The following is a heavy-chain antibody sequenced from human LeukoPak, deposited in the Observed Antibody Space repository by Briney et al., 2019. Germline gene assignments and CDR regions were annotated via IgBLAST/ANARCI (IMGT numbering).Heavy chain of an antibody. V-gene: IGHV3-15*07. J-gene: IGHJ4*02. CDR2: IRSRTDGGTT. CDR1: GFTFTYVW. Sequence: GGSLRLSCAASGFTFTYVWLNWVRQAPGKGLEWVGRIRSRTDGGTTDYAAPVKGRFTISRDDSKKTLYLQMNILKTEDTAVYYCAKGFGSYDSSDFDSWGQGTLVTVPS. CDR3: AKGFGSYDSSDFDS. D-gene: IGHD3-22*01.